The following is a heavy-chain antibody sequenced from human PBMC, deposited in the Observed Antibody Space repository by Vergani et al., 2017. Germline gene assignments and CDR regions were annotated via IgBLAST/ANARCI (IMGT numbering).Heavy chain of an antibody. D-gene: IGHD6-19*01. V-gene: IGHV1-46*03. Sequence: QVQLVQSGAEVKKPGASVKVSCKASGYTFTSYYMHWVRQAPGQGLEWMGIINPSGGSTSYAQKFRGRVTMTRETSTSTVYMELSSLRSEDTAVYYCARVAAVAGSYYYYYGMDVWGQGTTVTVSS. CDR2: INPSGGST. CDR1: GYTFTSYY. J-gene: IGHJ6*02. CDR3: ARVAAVAGSYYYYYGMDV.